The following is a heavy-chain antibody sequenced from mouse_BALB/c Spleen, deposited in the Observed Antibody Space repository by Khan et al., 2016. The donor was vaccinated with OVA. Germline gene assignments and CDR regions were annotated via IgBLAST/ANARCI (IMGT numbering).Heavy chain of an antibody. D-gene: IGHD2-3*01. Sequence: QVQLQQSGPELVRPGVSVKISCKGADYTFTDYPMHWVRQSHVKSLEWIGAVSTYYGNTNYNQKFKGKAIMTVDKSSSTAYMELARLTSEDSAISYCVTDDGYSLFAYWGQGTLVTVSA. CDR1: DYTFTDYP. J-gene: IGHJ3*01. CDR3: VTDDGYSLFAY. V-gene: IGHV1S137*01. CDR2: VSTYYGNT.